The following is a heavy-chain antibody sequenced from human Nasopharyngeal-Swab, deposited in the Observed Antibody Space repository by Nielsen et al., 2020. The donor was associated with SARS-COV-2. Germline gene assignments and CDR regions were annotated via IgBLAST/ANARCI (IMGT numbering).Heavy chain of an antibody. D-gene: IGHD2-15*01. Sequence: VFCNGSAYSSTSYWIVRGRQQPGKGVEWMGIIYPGDSDTRYNPAFQGHRTISADKSISTAYLQRSSLKASDTAMYYCARRVGYCSGGSCYFDYWGQGTLVTVSS. CDR3: ARRVGYCSGGSCYFDY. V-gene: IGHV5-51*01. CDR1: AYSSTSYW. CDR2: IYPGDSDT. J-gene: IGHJ4*02.